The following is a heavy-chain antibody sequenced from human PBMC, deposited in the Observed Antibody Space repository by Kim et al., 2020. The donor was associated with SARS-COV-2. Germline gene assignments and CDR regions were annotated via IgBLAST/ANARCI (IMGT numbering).Heavy chain of an antibody. V-gene: IGHV3-23*01. J-gene: IGHJ4*02. CDR1: GFTFSRFA. CDR3: DASDY. Sequence: GSLRLSCAASGFTFSRFAMSWARQAPGKGLEWVSTISDSGARTHYADSVRGRFTISRDNSKSTLFLQMNNLRVEDTAVYYCDASDYWGQGSLVTVSS. CDR2: ISDSGART.